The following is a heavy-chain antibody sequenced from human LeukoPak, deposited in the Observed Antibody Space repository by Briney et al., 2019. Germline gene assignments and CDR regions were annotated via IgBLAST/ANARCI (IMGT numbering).Heavy chain of an antibody. D-gene: IGHD2-15*01. CDR1: GFTFSRYG. V-gene: IGHV3-7*01. CDR2: IKQDGSEK. CDR3: ARGYCTGGSCSKYDY. Sequence: GGSLRLSCGASGFTFSRYGMHWVRQAPGKGLEWVAKIKQDGSEKYYVDSVKGRFTISRDNAKNSLYLQMNSLRADDTAVYYCARGYCTGGSCSKYDYWGQGTLVTVSS. J-gene: IGHJ4*02.